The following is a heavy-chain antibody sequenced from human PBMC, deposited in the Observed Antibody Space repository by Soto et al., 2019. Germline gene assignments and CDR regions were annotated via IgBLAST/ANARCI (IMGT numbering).Heavy chain of an antibody. Sequence: GGSLRLSCAASGFTFSSYVMHWVREAPGKGLEWVAVIWYDGINKYYADSVKGRFTISRDNSKNTLYLQMNSLRAEDTAVYYCARDRWELLGSGGMDVWGQGPTVTVSS. D-gene: IGHD1-26*01. CDR2: IWYDGINK. CDR3: ARDRWELLGSGGMDV. V-gene: IGHV3-33*01. J-gene: IGHJ6*02. CDR1: GFTFSSYV.